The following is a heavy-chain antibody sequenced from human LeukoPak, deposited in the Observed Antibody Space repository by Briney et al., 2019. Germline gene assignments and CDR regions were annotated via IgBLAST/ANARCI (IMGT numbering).Heavy chain of an antibody. J-gene: IGHJ3*02. V-gene: IGHV4-30-4*08. Sequence: SETLSLTCTVSGGSISSGDYYWSWIRQPPGKGLEWIGYIYYSGSTYYNPSLKSRVTISVDTSKNQFSLKLSSVTAADTAVYYCARDHPYGSGLLDAFDIWGQGTMVTVSS. D-gene: IGHD3-10*01. CDR2: IYYSGST. CDR1: GGSISSGDYY. CDR3: ARDHPYGSGLLDAFDI.